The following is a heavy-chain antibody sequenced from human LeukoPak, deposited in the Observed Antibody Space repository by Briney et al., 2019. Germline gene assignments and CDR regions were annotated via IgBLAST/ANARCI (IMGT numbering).Heavy chain of an antibody. J-gene: IGHJ3*02. Sequence: ASVKVSCKASVYTFTSYGISWVRQAPGQGLEWMGWISAYNGNTNYAQKLQGRVTMTTDTSTSAAYMEVRRLRSDDTAVYYCAREGXPXAXDIWXQGTMXTVSX. CDR1: VYTFTSYG. CDR3: AREGXPXAXDI. CDR2: ISAYNGNT. V-gene: IGHV1-18*01.